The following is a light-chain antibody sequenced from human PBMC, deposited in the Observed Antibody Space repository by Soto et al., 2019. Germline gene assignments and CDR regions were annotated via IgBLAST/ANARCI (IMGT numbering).Light chain of an antibody. CDR1: ESMSNC. CDR2: GAS. CDR3: QQCHRYLT. V-gene: IGKV1-5*01. J-gene: IGKJ1*01. Sequence: DMQMSQLPSTLSASVGDRVTITFRASESMSNCLAWYQQKPGKAPKRLSSGASSLQSGVPSRFSGSASGTEFTLTISSLQPDDIATYYCQQCHRYLTFGQGTKVDIK.